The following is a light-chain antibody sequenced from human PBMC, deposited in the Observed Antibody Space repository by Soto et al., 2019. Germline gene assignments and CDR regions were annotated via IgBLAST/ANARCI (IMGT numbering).Light chain of an antibody. CDR1: SSNIGNNY. CDR2: DNN. Sequence: QTVVTQPPSVSAAPGQKVTISCSGSSSNIGNNYVSWYQQLPGTAPKLLIYDNNKRPSGIPDRFSGSKSGTSATLGITGLQTGDEADYYCGTWDSSLSAGGVFGRGTKVTVL. J-gene: IGLJ2*01. CDR3: GTWDSSLSAGGV. V-gene: IGLV1-51*01.